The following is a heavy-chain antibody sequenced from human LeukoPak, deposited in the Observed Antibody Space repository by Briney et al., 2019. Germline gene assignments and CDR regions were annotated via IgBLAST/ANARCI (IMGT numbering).Heavy chain of an antibody. V-gene: IGHV4-4*07. D-gene: IGHD3-3*01. Sequence: SETLSLTCTVSGASIRSHCWNWIRQTAGEGLEWIGRIYNNRSPDYNPSLKSRVTISVDTSKNQLSLKMTSVTVADTALYYCVRESVFGSRYYFDYWGHGILVTVSS. J-gene: IGHJ4*01. CDR3: VRESVFGSRYYFDY. CDR2: IYNNRSP. CDR1: GASIRSHC.